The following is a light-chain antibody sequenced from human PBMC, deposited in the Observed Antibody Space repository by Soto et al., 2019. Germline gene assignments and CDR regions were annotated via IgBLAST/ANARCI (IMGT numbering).Light chain of an antibody. Sequence: QMTQSPSTLSSFLGDRVTITCRASQTINSWLAWYQQKPGKAPKLLIYKASILESGVPSRFSGSGSGTEFTLTISSLQPDDFATYYCQHPQTFGQGTKVDIK. J-gene: IGKJ1*01. CDR1: QTINSW. CDR3: QHPQT. CDR2: KAS. V-gene: IGKV1-5*03.